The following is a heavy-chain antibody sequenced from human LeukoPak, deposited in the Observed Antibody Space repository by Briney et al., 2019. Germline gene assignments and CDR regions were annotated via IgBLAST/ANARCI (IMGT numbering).Heavy chain of an antibody. Sequence: SETLSLTCAVSGYSISSAYYWGWIRQPPGKGLEWIGNIYHSGSTYYNPSLKSRVIISVDTSKNQFSLKLSSVTAADTAVYYCARDSRVYCSSPSCSIDYWGQGTLVTVSS. V-gene: IGHV4-38-2*02. CDR2: IYHSGST. CDR3: ARDSRVYCSSPSCSIDY. D-gene: IGHD2-2*01. CDR1: GYSISSAYY. J-gene: IGHJ4*02.